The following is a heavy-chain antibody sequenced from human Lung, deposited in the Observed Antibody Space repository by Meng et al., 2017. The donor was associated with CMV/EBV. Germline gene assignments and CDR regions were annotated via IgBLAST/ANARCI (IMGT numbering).Heavy chain of an antibody. CDR2: IYHSGST. D-gene: IGHD6-19*01. Sequence: QVRRQGAGPGAGEPSGPPPRTCVGSGGSLSSSNWGSWVRQPPGKGLEWIGEIYHSGSTNYTPSLKSRVTISVDKSKNQFSLKLSSVTAADTAVYYCASFPPPGKQWLVTDYWGQGTLVTVSS. V-gene: IGHV4-4*02. CDR3: ASFPPPGKQWLVTDY. CDR1: GGSLSSSNW. J-gene: IGHJ4*02.